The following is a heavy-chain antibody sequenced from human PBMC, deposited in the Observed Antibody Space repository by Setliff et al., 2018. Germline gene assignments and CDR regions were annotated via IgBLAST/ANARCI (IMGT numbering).Heavy chain of an antibody. CDR3: ARELRSPYWHLDS. CDR1: GGTFSSSG. D-gene: IGHD3-16*01. V-gene: IGHV1-69*13. CDR2: FIPILGAT. Sequence: SVKVSCKSSGGTFSSSGITWVRQAPGRGLQWLGRFIPILGATNYAQNFQGRVTITADESTSTGYMELRSLRSDDTAVYYCARELRSPYWHLDSWGQGTQVTVSS. J-gene: IGHJ5*01.